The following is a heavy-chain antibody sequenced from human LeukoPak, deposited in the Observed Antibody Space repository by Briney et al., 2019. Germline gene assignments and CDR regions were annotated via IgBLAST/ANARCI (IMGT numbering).Heavy chain of an antibody. CDR3: ARVHFSSSPYFDY. D-gene: IGHD6-6*01. CDR2: IWYDGSNK. Sequence: GGSLRLSCVASGFTFTDHPMNWVRQAPGKGLEWVAVIWYDGSNKYYADSVKGRFTISRDNSKNTLYLQMNSLRAEDTAVYYCARVHFSSSPYFDYWGQGTLVTVSS. V-gene: IGHV3-33*08. CDR1: GFTFTDHP. J-gene: IGHJ4*02.